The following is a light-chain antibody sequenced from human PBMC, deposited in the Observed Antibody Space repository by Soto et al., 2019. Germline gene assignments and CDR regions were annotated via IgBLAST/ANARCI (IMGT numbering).Light chain of an antibody. CDR1: QTASSW. J-gene: IGKJ1*01. V-gene: IGKV1-5*03. CDR3: QQYNSYSAA. CDR2: KAS. Sequence: DIQMTQSPATLSGSVGDRVTITCRASQTASSWLAWYQQKPGKAPKLLIYKASTLNSGVPSRFSGSGSGTEFTLTIGSLQPEDFATYYCQQYNSYSAAFGQGTKVDIK.